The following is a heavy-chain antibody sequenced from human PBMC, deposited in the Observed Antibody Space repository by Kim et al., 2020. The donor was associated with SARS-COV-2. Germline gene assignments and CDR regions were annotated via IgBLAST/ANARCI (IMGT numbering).Heavy chain of an antibody. CDR2: IYYSGST. D-gene: IGHD6-19*01. CDR1: GGSISSGGYY. Sequence: SETLSLTCTVSGGSISSGGYYWSWIRQHPGKGLEWIGYIYYSGSTYYNPSLKSRVTISVDTSKNQFSLKLSSVTAADTAVYYCARARRGIVVGAFDIWGQGTMVTVSS. CDR3: ARARRGIVVGAFDI. V-gene: IGHV4-31*03. J-gene: IGHJ3*02.